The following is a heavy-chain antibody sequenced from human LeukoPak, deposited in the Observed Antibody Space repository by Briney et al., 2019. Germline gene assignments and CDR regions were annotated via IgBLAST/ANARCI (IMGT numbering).Heavy chain of an antibody. CDR1: GFTFSSYG. V-gene: IGHV3-30*03. J-gene: IGHJ6*03. CDR2: ISYDGSNK. CDR3: ARDPLGYCTNGVCYDYYYYMDV. D-gene: IGHD2-8*01. Sequence: PGRSLRLSCATSGFTFSSYGVHWLRQAPGKGLEWVAFISYDGSNKYYADSVKGRFTISRDNAKNSLYLQMNSLRAEDTAVYYCARDPLGYCTNGVCYDYYYYMDVWGKGTTVTVSS.